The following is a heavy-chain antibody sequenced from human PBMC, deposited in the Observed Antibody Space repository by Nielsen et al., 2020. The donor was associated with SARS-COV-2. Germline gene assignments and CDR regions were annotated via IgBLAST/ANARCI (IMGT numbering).Heavy chain of an antibody. J-gene: IGHJ4*02. D-gene: IGHD2-2*01. Sequence: GESLKISCAASGFTFSDYYMSWIRQAPGKGLEWVSYISSSSSYTNYADSVKGRFTISRDNAKNSLYLQMNSLRAEDTAVYYCTRFSLEVVPAFDYWGQGTLVTVSS. CDR3: TRFSLEVVPAFDY. CDR1: GFTFSDYY. V-gene: IGHV3-11*06. CDR2: ISSSSSYT.